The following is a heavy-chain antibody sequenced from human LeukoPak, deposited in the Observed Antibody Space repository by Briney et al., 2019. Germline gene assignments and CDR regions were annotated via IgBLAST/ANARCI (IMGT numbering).Heavy chain of an antibody. CDR3: ARDHSPYGMYV. CDR1: GGSISSYY. J-gene: IGHJ6*04. V-gene: IGHV4-59*01. Sequence: SETLSLTCPASGGSISSYYWSWIRQPPGKGLEWIGYIYYSGSTNYNPSLKSRVTISVDTSKNQFSLKLSSVTAADTAVYYCARDHSPYGMYVWGKGTTVTVSS. CDR2: IYYSGST. D-gene: IGHD2-21*01.